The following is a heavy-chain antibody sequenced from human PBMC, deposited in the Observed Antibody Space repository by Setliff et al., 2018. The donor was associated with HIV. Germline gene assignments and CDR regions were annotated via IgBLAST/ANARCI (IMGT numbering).Heavy chain of an antibody. Sequence: GGSLRLSCTASGFAFNTYTMNWVRQAPGKGLEWVAVIWYDGNKKDYGDSVKGRFTISRDNSKDTLYLQMSSLRADDTAIYYCARAPGDILTAYFGGLDYWGQGALVTVSS. V-gene: IGHV3-33*08. CDR2: IWYDGNKK. CDR3: ARAPGDILTAYFGGLDY. J-gene: IGHJ4*02. D-gene: IGHD3-9*01. CDR1: GFAFNTYT.